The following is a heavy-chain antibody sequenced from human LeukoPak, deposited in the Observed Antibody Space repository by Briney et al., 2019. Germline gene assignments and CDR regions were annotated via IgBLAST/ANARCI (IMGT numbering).Heavy chain of an antibody. CDR2: IHHSGTT. Sequence: SETLSLTCAVSGGSISSSNWWGWVRQPPGRGLECIGEIHHSGTTNYNPSLKSRVTISVDKSKNQFSLKLNSVTAADTAVYYCARAFLVGYSPEEYFFDYWGQGTLVTASS. CDR1: GGSISSSNW. J-gene: IGHJ4*02. D-gene: IGHD2-15*01. CDR3: ARAFLVGYSPEEYFFDY. V-gene: IGHV4-4*02.